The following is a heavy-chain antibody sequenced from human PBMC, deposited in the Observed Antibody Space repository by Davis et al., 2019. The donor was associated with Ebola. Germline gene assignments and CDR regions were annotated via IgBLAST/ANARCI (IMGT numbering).Heavy chain of an antibody. CDR1: GFTFSSYG. D-gene: IGHD4-17*01. Sequence: GGSLRLSCAASGFTFSSYGMHWVRQAPGKGLEWVAVISYDGSNKYYADSVKGRFTISRDNSKNTLYLQMNSLRAEDTAVYYCARVDKNGDTDYWGQGTLVTVSS. V-gene: IGHV3-30*03. CDR2: ISYDGSNK. J-gene: IGHJ4*02. CDR3: ARVDKNGDTDY.